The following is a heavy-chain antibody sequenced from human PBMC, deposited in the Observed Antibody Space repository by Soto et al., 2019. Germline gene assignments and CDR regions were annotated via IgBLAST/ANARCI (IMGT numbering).Heavy chain of an antibody. D-gene: IGHD3-3*01. CDR1: GGYFSANY. CDR3: ATGGLFSS. CDR2: INHSGST. Sequence: QVQLRQWGAGLLKPSETLSLTCGISGGYFSANYWSWIRQPPGKGLEWLGEINHSGSTEYNPSLKRRLTISADSSKNQFALTLTSVTAADTAVYYCATGGLFSSWGQGTLVTVSS. J-gene: IGHJ5*02. V-gene: IGHV4-34*01.